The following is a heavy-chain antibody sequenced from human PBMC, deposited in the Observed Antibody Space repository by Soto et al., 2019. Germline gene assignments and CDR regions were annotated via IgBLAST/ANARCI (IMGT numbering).Heavy chain of an antibody. V-gene: IGHV1-18*01. D-gene: IGHD2-2*01. J-gene: IGHJ4*02. Sequence: GASVKVSCKASGYTFTSYGISWVRQAPGQGLEWMGWISAYNGNTNYAQKLQGRVTMTTDTSTSTAYMELRSLRSDDTAVYYCARDQRTSPKYVPAYWGQRTLVTVSS. CDR2: ISAYNGNT. CDR3: ARDQRTSPKYVPAY. CDR1: GYTFTSYG.